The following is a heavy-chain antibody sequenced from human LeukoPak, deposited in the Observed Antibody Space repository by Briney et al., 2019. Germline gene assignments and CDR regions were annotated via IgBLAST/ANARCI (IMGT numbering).Heavy chain of an antibody. CDR3: ARDSPPNWFDP. V-gene: IGHV1-3*01. Sequence: GASVKVSCKASGYTFTSYAMHWVRQAPGQRLEWMGWINAGNGNTEYSQKFQGRVTITRDTSASTAYMELSSLRSEDTAVYYCARDSPPNWFDPWGQGTLVTVSS. CDR1: GYTFTSYA. J-gene: IGHJ5*02. CDR2: INAGNGNT.